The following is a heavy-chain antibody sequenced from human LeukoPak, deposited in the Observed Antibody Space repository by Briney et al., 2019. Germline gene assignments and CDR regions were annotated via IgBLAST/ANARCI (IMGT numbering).Heavy chain of an antibody. CDR3: AREAPYYDFWSGSLPYFDY. D-gene: IGHD3-3*01. Sequence: SETLSLTCTVSGGSISSSTYYWGWIRQPPGKGLEWIASIYYSGSTYYNPSLKSRVTISVDTSKNQFSLKVSSVTAADTAVYYCAREAPYYDFWSGSLPYFDYWGQGTLVTVSS. CDR2: IYYSGST. CDR1: GGSISSSTYY. V-gene: IGHV4-39*02. J-gene: IGHJ4*02.